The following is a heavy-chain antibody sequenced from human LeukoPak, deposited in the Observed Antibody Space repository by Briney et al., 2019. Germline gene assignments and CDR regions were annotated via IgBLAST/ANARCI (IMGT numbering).Heavy chain of an antibody. CDR2: ISGSGGST. V-gene: IGHV3-23*01. CDR1: GFTFSTYA. J-gene: IGHJ4*02. Sequence: GGSLRLSCAASGFTFSTYAMTWVRQAPGKGLEWVSAISGSGGSTYYADSVKGRFTISRDNSKNTLFLQMNSLRAEDTAVYYCAERTDYSNYGPFDYWGQGTLVTVSS. D-gene: IGHD4-11*01. CDR3: AERTDYSNYGPFDY.